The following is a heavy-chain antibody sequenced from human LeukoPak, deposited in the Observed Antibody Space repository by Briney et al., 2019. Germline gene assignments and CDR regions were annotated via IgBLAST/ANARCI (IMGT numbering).Heavy chain of an antibody. CDR2: IRSDGSDK. D-gene: IGHD2-2*01. V-gene: IGHV3-30*02. CDR1: GFMFSTYG. J-gene: IGHJ3*02. CDR3: AKGDWYCSSATCYAGAFET. Sequence: GGSLRLSCAASGFMFSTYGMHWVRQAPGKGLEWVTFIRSDGSDKYYGDSVKGRFTISRDNSQNMLFLQMNSLGGDDTAVYYCAKGDWYCSSATCYAGAFETWGQGTMVTVAS.